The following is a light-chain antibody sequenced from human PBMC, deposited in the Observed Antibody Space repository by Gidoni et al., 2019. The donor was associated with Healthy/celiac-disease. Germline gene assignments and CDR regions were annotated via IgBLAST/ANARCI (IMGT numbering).Light chain of an antibody. CDR3: AAWDDSLNGWV. V-gene: IGLV1-44*01. CDR2: INK. CDR1: SSNIGSNT. J-gene: IGLJ3*02. Sequence: QSVLTQPPSASGTPGQRVTISCSGSSSNIGSNTVNWYQQLPGTAPKLLIYINKQRPSGVPDRFSGSKSGTSASLASSGLQSEDEADYYCAAWDDSLNGWVFGGGTKLTVL.